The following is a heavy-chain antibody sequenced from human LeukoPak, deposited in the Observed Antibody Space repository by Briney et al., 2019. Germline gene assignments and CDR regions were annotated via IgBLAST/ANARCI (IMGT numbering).Heavy chain of an antibody. CDR3: IHYGSGTYTTDY. CDR1: GFTFSNAW. D-gene: IGHD3-10*01. V-gene: IGHV3-15*01. CDR2: IKTKRDGGTT. Sequence: GGSLRLSCVASGFTFSNAWMSWVRQAPGKGLEWVGRIKTKRDGGTTDYAAIVQGRFTLSRDDAKNTAYLQMNSLKTEDTAVYYCIHYGSGTYTTDYWGQGTLVTVSS. J-gene: IGHJ4*02.